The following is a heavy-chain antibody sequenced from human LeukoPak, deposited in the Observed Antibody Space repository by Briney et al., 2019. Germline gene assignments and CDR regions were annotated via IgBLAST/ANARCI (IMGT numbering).Heavy chain of an antibody. CDR1: GGSISSSSYY. J-gene: IGHJ5*02. CDR3: ARSSTSRTFDP. CDR2: IYYSGST. Sequence: SETLSLTCTVSGGSISSSSYYWGWIRQPPGKGLEWIGSIYYSGSTYYNPSLKSRVTISVDTSKNQFSLKLSSVTAADTAVYYCARSSTSRTFDPWGQGTLVTVSS. D-gene: IGHD2-2*01. V-gene: IGHV4-39*07.